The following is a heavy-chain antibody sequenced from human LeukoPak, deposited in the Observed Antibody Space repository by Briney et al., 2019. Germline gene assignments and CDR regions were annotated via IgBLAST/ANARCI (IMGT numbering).Heavy chain of an antibody. CDR2: ISGSGGST. V-gene: IGHV3-23*01. Sequence: QAGGSLRLSCAASGFTFSSYAMSWVRQAPGKGLEWVSAISGSGGSTYYADSVKGRFTIPRDNAKNSLDLQMNSLRAEDTAVYYCARTAYYYGSGSYYAYYSYYYMDVWGKGTTVTISS. D-gene: IGHD3-10*01. J-gene: IGHJ6*03. CDR1: GFTFSSYA. CDR3: ARTAYYYGSGSYYAYYSYYYMDV.